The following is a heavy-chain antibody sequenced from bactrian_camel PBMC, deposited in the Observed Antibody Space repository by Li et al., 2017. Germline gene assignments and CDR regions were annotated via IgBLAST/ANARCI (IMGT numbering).Heavy chain of an antibody. CDR1: GLTFSTHA. Sequence: VQLVESGGGLVQPGGSLRLSCAASGLTFSTHATSWVRQTPGKGLEWVSTISADGSNTYDSDSVKGRFTISRDQTRNLVYLQMNSLKTEDTAMYYCAAQAERSGLCLPYKHWGRGTQVTVS. CDR3: AAQAERSGLCLPYKH. CDR2: ISADGSNT. J-gene: IGHJ4*01. V-gene: IGHV3-2*01. D-gene: IGHD2*01.